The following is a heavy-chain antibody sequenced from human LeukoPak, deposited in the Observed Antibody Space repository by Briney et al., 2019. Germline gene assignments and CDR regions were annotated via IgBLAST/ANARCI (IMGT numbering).Heavy chain of an antibody. Sequence: SGPALVNPTPTLTLTCTFSGFSLSTSGMCVSWIRQPPGKALEWLARIDWDDDKYYSTSLKTRLTISKDTSKNQVVLTMTNMDPVDTATYYCARGSYSSSSDLFDYWGQGTLVTVSS. J-gene: IGHJ4*02. CDR1: GFSLSTSGMC. CDR3: ARGSYSSSSDLFDY. D-gene: IGHD6-6*01. V-gene: IGHV2-70*11. CDR2: IDWDDDK.